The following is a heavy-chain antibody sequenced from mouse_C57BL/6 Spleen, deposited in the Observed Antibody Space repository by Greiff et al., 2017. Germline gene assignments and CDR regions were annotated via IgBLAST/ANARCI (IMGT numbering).Heavy chain of an antibody. CDR1: GFNIKNTY. D-gene: IGHD1-1*01. J-gene: IGHJ4*01. CDR3: ARGGFITTVVALYAMDY. CDR2: IDPANGNT. Sequence: VQLQQSVAELVRPGASVKLSCTASGFNIKNTYMHWVKQRPEQGLEWIGRIDPANGNTKYAPKFQGKATITADTSSNTAYLQLSSLTSEDTAIYYCARGGFITTVVALYAMDYWGQGTSVTVSS. V-gene: IGHV14-3*01.